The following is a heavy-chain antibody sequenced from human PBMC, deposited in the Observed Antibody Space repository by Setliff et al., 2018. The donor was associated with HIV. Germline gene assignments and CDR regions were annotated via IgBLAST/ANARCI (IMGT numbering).Heavy chain of an antibody. Sequence: ASVKVSCKASGYSFTDYFMHWVRQAPGQGLEWMGWISPQNGDRKIPQRFRGRVTMTRDTSISTVYMELSGLTSDDTAVYFCARWKAAALFHWFDPWGQGTLVTV. D-gene: IGHD6-13*01. V-gene: IGHV1-2*02. CDR3: ARWKAAALFHWFDP. J-gene: IGHJ5*02. CDR1: GYSFTDYF. CDR2: ISPQNGDR.